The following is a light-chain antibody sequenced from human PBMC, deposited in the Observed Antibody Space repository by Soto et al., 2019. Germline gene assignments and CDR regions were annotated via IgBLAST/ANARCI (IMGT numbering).Light chain of an antibody. CDR1: QNVLYGSNNKNY. Sequence: DIMMTQSPDSLAVSLGERATINCKSSQNVLYGSNNKNYLAWYQQKPGQPPKLLIDWASTRKSGVPDRFSGSGSGTDFTLTISSLQAEDVAVYYCQQYSNTPLTFGQGTKLEIK. CDR2: WAS. CDR3: QQYSNTPLT. V-gene: IGKV4-1*01. J-gene: IGKJ2*01.